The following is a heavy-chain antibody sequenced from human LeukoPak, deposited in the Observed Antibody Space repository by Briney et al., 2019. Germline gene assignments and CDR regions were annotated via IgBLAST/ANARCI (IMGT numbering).Heavy chain of an antibody. CDR2: IGGRGRST. J-gene: IGHJ4*02. V-gene: IGHV3-23*01. D-gene: IGHD6-19*01. Sequence: PGGSLRLSCVGSGFTFNNYAMSWVRQAPGKGLEWVASIGGRGRSTYDADSVRGRFTVSRDNSKNTLYLQMTNLRVEDTAVYFCAKEATARTWLVWGNFDHWGQGTQVTVS. CDR3: AKEATARTWLVWGNFDH. CDR1: GFTFNNYA.